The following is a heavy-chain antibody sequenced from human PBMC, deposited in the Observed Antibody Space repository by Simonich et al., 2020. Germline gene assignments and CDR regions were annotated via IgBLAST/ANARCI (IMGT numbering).Heavy chain of an antibody. Sequence: QVQLVESGGGVVQHGRSLRLSCAASGFTFSSYAMHWVRQAPGKELEWVAVISYDGSYKYSADSVKGRFTSSRDNSKNTLYLQMNSLRAEDTAVYYCAREDLTGDAFDIWGQGTMVTVSS. D-gene: IGHD7-27*01. V-gene: IGHV3-30*07. J-gene: IGHJ3*02. CDR2: ISYDGSYK. CDR3: AREDLTGDAFDI. CDR1: GFTFSSYA.